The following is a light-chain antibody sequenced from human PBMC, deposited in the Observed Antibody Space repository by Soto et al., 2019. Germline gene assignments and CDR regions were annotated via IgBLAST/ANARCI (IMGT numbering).Light chain of an antibody. CDR3: GSYTSSSTVI. CDR2: EVT. CDR1: SSDIGGYNY. V-gene: IGLV2-14*01. Sequence: QSALTQPASVSGSPGQSITISCTGTSSDIGGYNYVSWYQQHPGKAPKLMIYEVTYRPSGISNRFSGSKSGNTASLTISGLQAEDEADYYCGSYTSSSTVIFGGGTKVTVL. J-gene: IGLJ2*01.